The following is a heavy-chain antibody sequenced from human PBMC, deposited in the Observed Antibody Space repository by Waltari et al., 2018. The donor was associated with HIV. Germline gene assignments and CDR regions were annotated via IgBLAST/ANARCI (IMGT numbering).Heavy chain of an antibody. CDR1: GGSIRSFY. CDR2: IYYRGST. V-gene: IGHV4-59*01. J-gene: IGHJ4*02. CDR3: AGSLHQLIFPLLFAH. D-gene: IGHD2-2*01. Sequence: QVQLQESGPGLVKPSETLSLPCTVSGGSIRSFYWSWIRQPPGKGLEWIGYIYYRGSTNYNPALKSRVTVSVDTSKNQVSLRLSSVSAADTAVYYCAGSLHQLIFPLLFAHWGQGTLVTVSP.